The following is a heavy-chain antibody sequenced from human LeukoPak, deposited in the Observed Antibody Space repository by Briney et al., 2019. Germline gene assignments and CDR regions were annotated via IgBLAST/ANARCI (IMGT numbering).Heavy chain of an antibody. D-gene: IGHD3-22*01. V-gene: IGHV1-69*05. CDR1: GGTFSSYA. Sequence: EASVKVSCKASGGTFSSYAISWVRQALGQGLEWMGGIIPIFGTANYAQKFQGRVTITTDESTSTAYMELSSLRSEDTAVYYCASLYDSSGSPFDYWGQGTLVTVSS. CDR3: ASLYDSSGSPFDY. J-gene: IGHJ4*02. CDR2: IIPIFGTA.